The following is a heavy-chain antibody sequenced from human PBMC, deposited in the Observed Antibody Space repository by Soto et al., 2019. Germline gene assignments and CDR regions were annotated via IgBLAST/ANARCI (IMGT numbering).Heavy chain of an antibody. V-gene: IGHV3-48*03. J-gene: IGHJ5*02. CDR1: GFIFSDYE. Sequence: GGSLRLSCAASGFIFSDYEINWVRQAPGKGLEWVSYISGSGITIYYADSVKGRFTISRDNAKNSLYLQMNSLGVEDTAVYYCARGPYRNTYNWFDSWGQGTLVTVSS. CDR2: ISGSGITI. D-gene: IGHD5-12*01. CDR3: ARGPYRNTYNWFDS.